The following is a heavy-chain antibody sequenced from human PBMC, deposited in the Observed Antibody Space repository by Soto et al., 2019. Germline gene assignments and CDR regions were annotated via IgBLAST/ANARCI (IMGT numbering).Heavy chain of an antibody. CDR1: GFTFSSYS. J-gene: IGHJ5*02. D-gene: IGHD3-22*01. CDR2: ISSSSSTI. V-gene: IGHV3-48*02. Sequence: GGSLRLSCAASGFTFSSYSMNWVRQAPGKGLEWVSYISSSSSTIYYADSVKGRFTISRDNAKNSLYLQMNSLRDEDTAVYYCARAAEAYYYDSSGYMRLYNWFDPWGQGTLVTVSS. CDR3: ARAAEAYYYDSSGYMRLYNWFDP.